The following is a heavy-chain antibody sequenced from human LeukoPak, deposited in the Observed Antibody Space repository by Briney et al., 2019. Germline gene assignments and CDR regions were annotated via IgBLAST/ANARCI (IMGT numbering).Heavy chain of an antibody. J-gene: IGHJ4*02. CDR2: INSDGSST. V-gene: IGHV3-74*01. D-gene: IGHD3-22*01. CDR1: GFTFSSYW. Sequence: GGSLRLSCAASGFTFSSYWMHWVRQAPGKGLVWVSRINSDGSSTSYADSVKGRFTISRDNAKNSLYLQMNSLRAEDTAVYYCARVRYDGSGYYSIYDYWGQGTLVTVSS. CDR3: ARVRYDGSGYYSIYDY.